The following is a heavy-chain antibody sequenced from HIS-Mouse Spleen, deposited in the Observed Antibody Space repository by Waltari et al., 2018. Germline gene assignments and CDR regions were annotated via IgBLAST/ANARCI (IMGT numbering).Heavy chain of an antibody. J-gene: IGHJ3*02. CDR3: AKDLARKDSGYDAFDI. D-gene: IGHD5-12*01. CDR2: RGYDGSNK. V-gene: IGHV3-33*06. CDR1: GFTFISYG. Sequence: QVQLVESGGGVVQPGRSLRLSCAASGFTFISYGLHWVRQAPGKGLEWVAVRGYDGSNKYYAGSVKGRFTISRDNSKNTLYLQMNSLRAEDTAVYYCAKDLARKDSGYDAFDIWGQGTMVTVSS.